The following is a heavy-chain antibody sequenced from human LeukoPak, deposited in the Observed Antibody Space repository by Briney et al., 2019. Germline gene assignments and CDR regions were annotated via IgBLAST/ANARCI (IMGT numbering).Heavy chain of an antibody. CDR2: VYPRNSAT. J-gene: IGHJ4*02. D-gene: IGHD5-12*01. Sequence: GESLKISCKGSGYTFTDYWIAWVRQMPGKGLEWMGIVYPRNSATRYSPSLQGQVTISADKSINTAYIQWSSLKASDTAIYFCARHRYSGSDTQGFDYWGQGTQVTVSS. V-gene: IGHV5-51*01. CDR3: ARHRYSGSDTQGFDY. CDR1: GYTFTDYW.